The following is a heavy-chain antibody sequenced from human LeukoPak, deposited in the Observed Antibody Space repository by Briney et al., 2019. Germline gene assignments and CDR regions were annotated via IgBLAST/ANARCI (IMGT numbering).Heavy chain of an antibody. CDR3: ANSAVGYDSSGYYYWGDY. CDR1: GFTFSTYA. CDR2: ISGSGDST. J-gene: IGHJ4*02. V-gene: IGHV3-23*01. Sequence: GGSLRLSCAASGFTFSTYAVNWVRQAPGKGLEWVSTISGSGDSTYYADSVKGRFTISRDNSKDTLYLQMNSLRAEDTAVYYCANSAVGYDSSGYYYWGDYWGQGTLVTVSS. D-gene: IGHD3-22*01.